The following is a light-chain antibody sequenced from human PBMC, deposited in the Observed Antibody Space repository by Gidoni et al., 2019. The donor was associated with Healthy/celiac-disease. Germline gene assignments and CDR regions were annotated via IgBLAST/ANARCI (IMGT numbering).Light chain of an antibody. CDR3: QVWDSSSDHYV. V-gene: IGLV3-21*04. CDR2: YDS. CDR1: NIGSKS. Sequence: SYVLTKPHSVYVAPGKTARITCGGNNIGSKSVHWYQQKPGQAPVLVIYYDSDRPSGIPERFSGSNSGNTATLTISRVEAWDEADYYCQVWDSSSDHYVVGTGTKVTVL. J-gene: IGLJ1*01.